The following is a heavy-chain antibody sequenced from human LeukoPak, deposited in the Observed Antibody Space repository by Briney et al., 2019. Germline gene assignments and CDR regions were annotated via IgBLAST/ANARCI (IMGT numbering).Heavy chain of an antibody. Sequence: GGSLRLFCEASGFTFSTYEMNWVRQAPGKGLEWLSYISSSGSTLYYADAVKGRFTISRDNAKNSLSLQMNSLRAEDTAVYYCARGGYCTSTICYSLNAFDIWGQGTMVTVSS. CDR3: ARGGYCTSTICYSLNAFDI. V-gene: IGHV3-48*03. J-gene: IGHJ3*02. CDR2: ISSSGSTL. CDR1: GFTFSTYE. D-gene: IGHD2-2*01.